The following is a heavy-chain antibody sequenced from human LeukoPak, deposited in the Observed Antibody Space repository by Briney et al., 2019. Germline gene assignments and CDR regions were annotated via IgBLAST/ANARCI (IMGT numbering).Heavy chain of an antibody. Sequence: GGSLGLSCAASGFDFTLYWMSWVRQAPGKGLEWVANIKQDGSEKYYVDSVKGRFTISRDNAKNSLFLQMNSLRAEDTALYYCARDGVRAVTFNHYYFLDVWGKGTTVTVSS. V-gene: IGHV3-7*01. CDR2: IKQDGSEK. CDR1: GFDFTLYW. J-gene: IGHJ6*03. D-gene: IGHD3-10*01. CDR3: ARDGVRAVTFNHYYFLDV.